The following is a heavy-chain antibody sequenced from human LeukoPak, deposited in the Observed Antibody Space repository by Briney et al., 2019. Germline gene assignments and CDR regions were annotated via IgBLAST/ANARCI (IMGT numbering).Heavy chain of an antibody. CDR1: GGSFSGYY. CDR2: INHSGST. CDR3: ARAPLGYCSGGSCYGVDY. J-gene: IGHJ4*02. V-gene: IGHV4-34*01. Sequence: SETLSLNCAVYGGSFSGYYWSWIRQPPGKGLEWIGEINHSGSTNYNPSLKSRVTISVDTSKNQFSLKLSSVTAADTAVYYCARAPLGYCSGGSCYGVDYWGQGTLVTVSS. D-gene: IGHD2-15*01.